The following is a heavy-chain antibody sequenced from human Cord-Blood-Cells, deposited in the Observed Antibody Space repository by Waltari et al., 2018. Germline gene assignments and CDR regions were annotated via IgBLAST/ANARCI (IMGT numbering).Heavy chain of an antibody. V-gene: IGHV1-8*01. CDR2: MNPNSGNT. Sequence: TFTSYDINWVRQATGQGLEWMGWMNPNSGNTGYAQKFQGRATMTRNTSISTAYTELTSLRSEDTAVYSCARGRVWQQLVLIYYYYGMDVWRQGATVTVSS. D-gene: IGHD6-13*01. CDR1: TFTSYD. CDR3: ARGRVWQQLVLIYYYYGMDV. J-gene: IGHJ6*02.